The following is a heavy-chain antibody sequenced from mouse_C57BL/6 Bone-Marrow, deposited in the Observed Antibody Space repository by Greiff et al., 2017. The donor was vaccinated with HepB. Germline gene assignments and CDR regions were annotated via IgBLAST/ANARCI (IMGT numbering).Heavy chain of an antibody. D-gene: IGHD1-1*01. CDR1: GFTFSDFY. CDR2: SRNKANDYTT. CDR3: ARDGGTTVVDYAMDY. V-gene: IGHV7-1*01. Sequence: EVKVVESGGGLVQSGRSLRLSCATSGFTFSDFYMEWVRQAPGKGLEWIAASRNKANDYTTEYSASVKGRFIVSRDTSQSILYLQMNALRDEDTAIYYCARDGGTTVVDYAMDYWGQGTSVTVSS. J-gene: IGHJ4*01.